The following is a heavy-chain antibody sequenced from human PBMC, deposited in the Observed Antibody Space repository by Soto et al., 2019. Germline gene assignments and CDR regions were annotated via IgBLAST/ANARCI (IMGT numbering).Heavy chain of an antibody. D-gene: IGHD2-2*01. CDR3: ARGLGPPAAMLTPYYYYYMDV. J-gene: IGHJ6*03. CDR1: GGSFSGYY. CDR2: INHSGST. V-gene: IGHV4-34*01. Sequence: SETLSLTCAVYGGSFSGYYWSWIRQPPGKGLEWIGEINHSGSTNYNPSLKSRVTISVDTSKNQFSLKLSSVTAADTAVYYCARGLGPPAAMLTPYYYYYMDVWGKGTTVTVSS.